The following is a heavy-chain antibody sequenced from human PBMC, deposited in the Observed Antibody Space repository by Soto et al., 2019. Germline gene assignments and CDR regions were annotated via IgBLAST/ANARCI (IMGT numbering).Heavy chain of an antibody. CDR2: IIPILGIA. CDR3: ARAVNYGGTIL. V-gene: IGHV1-69*02. D-gene: IGHD4-17*01. J-gene: IGHJ4*02. CDR1: GGTFSSYT. Sequence: QVQLVQSGAEVKKPGSSVKVSCKASGGTFSSYTISWVRQAPGQGLEWMGRIIPILGIANYAQKFQGRVTITADKSTSTAYMELSSLRSEDTAAYYCARAVNYGGTILWGQGTLVTVSS.